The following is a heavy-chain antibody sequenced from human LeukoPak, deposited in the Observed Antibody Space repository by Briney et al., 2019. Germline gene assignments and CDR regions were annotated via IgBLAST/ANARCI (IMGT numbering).Heavy chain of an antibody. Sequence: PGGSLRLSCVASGFSFSTYWMNWVRQAPGKGLEWVALMKPDGSDKYYVESVKGRFTISRDIAKNSLYLQMDSLGADDSAMYYCVGAPLRHTWFQYFDYWGQGTLVTVSS. CDR2: MKPDGSDK. V-gene: IGHV3-7*01. D-gene: IGHD3-9*01. CDR3: VGAPLRHTWFQYFDY. CDR1: GFSFSTYW. J-gene: IGHJ4*02.